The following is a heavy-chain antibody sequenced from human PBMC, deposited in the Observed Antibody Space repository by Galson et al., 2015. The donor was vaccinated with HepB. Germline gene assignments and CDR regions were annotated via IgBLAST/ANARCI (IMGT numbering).Heavy chain of an antibody. V-gene: IGHV4-39*01. CDR3: TRLFGGYCASTSCSAAHFDY. J-gene: IGHJ4*02. CDR2: IFYTGST. Sequence: LSLTCTVSDASISNNVYYWGWVRQPPGQGQEWIGSIFYTGSTYNSPSLEGRATISVDLSKNQFTLKLTSVTAADTALYYCTRLFGGYCASTSCSAAHFDYWGQGKLVTVSS. CDR1: DASISNNVYY. D-gene: IGHD2-2*01.